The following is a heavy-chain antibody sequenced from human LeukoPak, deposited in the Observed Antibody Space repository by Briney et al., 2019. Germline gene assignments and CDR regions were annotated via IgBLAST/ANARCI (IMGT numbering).Heavy chain of an antibody. V-gene: IGHV4-59*01. D-gene: IGHD2-15*01. Sequence: PSETLSLTCTVSGGSISSYYWSWIRQPPGKGLEWIGYIYYSGSTNYNPSLKSRVTISVDTSKNQFSLKLSSVTAADTAVYYCARAYCSGGSCYSPYYYYYMDVWGKGTTVTVSS. CDR2: IYYSGST. CDR3: ARAYCSGGSCYSPYYYYYMDV. CDR1: GGSISSYY. J-gene: IGHJ6*03.